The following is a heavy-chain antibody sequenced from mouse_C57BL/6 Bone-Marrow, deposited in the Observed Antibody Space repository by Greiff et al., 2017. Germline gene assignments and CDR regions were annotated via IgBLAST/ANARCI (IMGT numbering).Heavy chain of an antibody. Sequence: QVQLKQPGAELVMPGASVKLSCKASGYTFTSYWMHWVKQRPGQGLEWIGEIDPSDSYTNYNQKFKGKSTLTVDKSSSTAYMQLSSLTSEDSAVYYCATHGGVPWGTGTTVTVSS. CDR2: IDPSDSYT. J-gene: IGHJ1*03. V-gene: IGHV1-69*01. CDR1: GYTFTSYW. CDR3: ATHGGVP.